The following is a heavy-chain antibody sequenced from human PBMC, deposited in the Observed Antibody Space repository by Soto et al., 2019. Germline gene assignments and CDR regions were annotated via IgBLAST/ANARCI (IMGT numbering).Heavy chain of an antibody. CDR1: GFSVSAYT. Sequence: QVQLVESGGGVVQPGRSLRLSCAASGFSVSAYTVHWVRQAPGKGLEWVAVISSDGNHKYYTDSVKCRFAISRDTSTNTVFLQMNRLGPEDTAVYYCARWEQPLFDYWGHGTLVTVSS. J-gene: IGHJ4*01. D-gene: IGHD1-1*01. CDR3: ARWEQPLFDY. V-gene: IGHV3-30*09. CDR2: ISSDGNHK.